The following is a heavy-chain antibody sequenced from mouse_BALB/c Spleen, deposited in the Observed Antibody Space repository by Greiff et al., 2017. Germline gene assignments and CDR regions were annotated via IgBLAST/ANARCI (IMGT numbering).Heavy chain of an antibody. V-gene: IGHV1-67*01. J-gene: IGHJ2*01. D-gene: IGHD2-10*02. CDR1: GYTFTDYA. CDR3: ARERYGNYFDY. CDR2: ISTYYGNT. Sequence: VQLQQSGPELVRPGVSVKISCKGSGYTFTDYAMHWVKQSHAKSLEWIGVISTYYGNTSYNQKFKGKATMTVDKSSSTAYMELARLTSEDSAIYYCARERYGNYFDYWGQGTTLTVSS.